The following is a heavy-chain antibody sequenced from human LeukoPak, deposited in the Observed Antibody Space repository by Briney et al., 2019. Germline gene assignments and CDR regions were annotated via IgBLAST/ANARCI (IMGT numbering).Heavy chain of an antibody. Sequence: GGSLRPSCAASGFTFSDYAIHWVRQAPGKGLEWVAIISYDGSNQYYDDSVKGRFTISRDNSRNTLYLQMNSLRVEDTAVYYCAKAGGYCSAGTCYSNFWGQGTLVTVSS. CDR1: GFTFSDYA. CDR2: ISYDGSNQ. V-gene: IGHV3-30*18. CDR3: AKAGGYCSAGTCYSNF. D-gene: IGHD2-15*01. J-gene: IGHJ4*02.